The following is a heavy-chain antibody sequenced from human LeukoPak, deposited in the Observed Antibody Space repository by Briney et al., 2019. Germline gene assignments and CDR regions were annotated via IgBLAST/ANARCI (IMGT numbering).Heavy chain of an antibody. CDR2: IIPILGIA. CDR1: GGTFSSYA. D-gene: IGHD6-13*01. Sequence: SVKVSCKASGGTFSSYAISWVRHAPRQGLERMGRIIPILGIANYAQKSQGRVTITADKSTSTAYMELSRLRSEDTAVYYCGTGIAAAASDYWGQGTLVTVSS. CDR3: GTGIAAAASDY. V-gene: IGHV1-69*04. J-gene: IGHJ4*02.